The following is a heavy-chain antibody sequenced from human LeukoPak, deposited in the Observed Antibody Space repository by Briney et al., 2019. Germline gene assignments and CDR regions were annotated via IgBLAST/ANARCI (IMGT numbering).Heavy chain of an antibody. D-gene: IGHD2-15*01. V-gene: IGHV3-74*01. CDR2: IDSDGSAI. J-gene: IGHJ4*02. Sequence: GGSLRLSCAASGFTFNNYWMHWVRQAPGKGLVWVSRIDSDGSAITYADSVKGRFTISRDNAKNTLYLQMNSLRAEDTAVYYCARCSGGSTYHSDDYWGQGTLVTVSS. CDR1: GFTFNNYW. CDR3: ARCSGGSTYHSDDY.